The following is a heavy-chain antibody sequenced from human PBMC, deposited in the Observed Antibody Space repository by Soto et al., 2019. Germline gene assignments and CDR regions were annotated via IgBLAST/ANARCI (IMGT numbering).Heavy chain of an antibody. CDR1: GGSISSSSYY. CDR3: VSGQLTRTWFAP. J-gene: IGHJ5*02. CDR2: IYYSGST. V-gene: IGHV4-39*01. D-gene: IGHD6-6*01. Sequence: PSETQCLNCTVSGGSISSSSYYWGWIRQPPGKGLEWIGRIYYSGSTYYNPSLKRRVTISVDTSKTQFSLKLSSVTAADTAVYYCVSGQLTRTWFAPWGQGNMVAVSS.